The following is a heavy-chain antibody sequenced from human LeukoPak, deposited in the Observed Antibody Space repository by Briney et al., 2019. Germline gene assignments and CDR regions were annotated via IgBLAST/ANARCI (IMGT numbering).Heavy chain of an antibody. D-gene: IGHD3-10*01. CDR3: ARDSAYGSGSSARPAKQFDY. J-gene: IGHJ4*02. V-gene: IGHV4-39*07. CDR2: IYYSGST. Sequence: PETLSLTCTVSGGSISSSSYYWGWIRQPPGKGLEWIGSIYYSGSTNYNPSLKSRVTISVDTSKNQFSLKLSSVTAADTAVYYCARDSAYGSGSSARPAKQFDYWGQGTLVTVSS. CDR1: GGSISSSSYY.